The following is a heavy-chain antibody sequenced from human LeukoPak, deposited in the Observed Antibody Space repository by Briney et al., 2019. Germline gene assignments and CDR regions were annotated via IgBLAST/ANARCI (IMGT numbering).Heavy chain of an antibody. CDR2: INPNSGGT. D-gene: IGHD3-10*01. J-gene: IGHJ6*02. CDR3: ARADGSGSFYGMDV. V-gene: IGHV1-2*02. CDR1: GYTFTGYY. Sequence: ASVKVSCKASGYTFTGYYMHWVRQAPGQGLEWMGWINPNSGGTNYAQKFQGRVTMTRDTSISTAYMELSRLRSDDTAVYYCARADGSGSFYGMDVWGQGTTVTVSS.